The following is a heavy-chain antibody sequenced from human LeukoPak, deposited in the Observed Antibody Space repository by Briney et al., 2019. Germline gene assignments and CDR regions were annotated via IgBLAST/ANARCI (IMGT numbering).Heavy chain of an antibody. Sequence: GGSLRLSCAASGFTFSSYGMHWVRQAPGKGLEWVAVISHDGSNKYYADSVKGRFTISRDNSKNTLYLQMNSLRAEDTTVYYCAKDQNPVRGVTQLYYWGQGTLVTVSS. D-gene: IGHD3-10*01. J-gene: IGHJ4*02. CDR3: AKDQNPVRGVTQLYY. CDR2: ISHDGSNK. CDR1: GFTFSSYG. V-gene: IGHV3-30*18.